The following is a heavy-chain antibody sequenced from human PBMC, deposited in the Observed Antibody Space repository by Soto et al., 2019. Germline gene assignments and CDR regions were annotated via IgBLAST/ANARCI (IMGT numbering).Heavy chain of an antibody. CDR1: GYTFTSYG. CDR2: ISAYNGNT. D-gene: IGHD3-3*01. CDR3: ARDSRGALETIFGVVITGFDY. J-gene: IGHJ4*02. V-gene: IGHV1-18*01. Sequence: ASVKVSCKASGYTFTSYGISWVRQAPGQGLEWMGWISAYNGNTNYAQELQGRVTMTTDTSTSTAYMELRSLRSDDTAVYYCARDSRGALETIFGVVITGFDYWGQGTLVTVSS.